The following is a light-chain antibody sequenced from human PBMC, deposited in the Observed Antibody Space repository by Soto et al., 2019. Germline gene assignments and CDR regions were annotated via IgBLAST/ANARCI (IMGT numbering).Light chain of an antibody. Sequence: EIVLTQSPGTLSLSPGERATLSCRASQSVSSSYLAWYQQKPGQAPRLLIYGASSRATGMPERFSGSGSGTDFTLSISRLEPEDFAVYYCHRYGSSPFTFGQGTKLDIK. CDR1: QSVSSSY. V-gene: IGKV3-20*01. CDR2: GAS. J-gene: IGKJ2*01. CDR3: HRYGSSPFT.